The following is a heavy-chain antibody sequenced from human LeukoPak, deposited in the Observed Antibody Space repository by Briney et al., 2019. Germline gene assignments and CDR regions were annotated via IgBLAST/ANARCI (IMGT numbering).Heavy chain of an antibody. CDR1: GYTFTSYG. D-gene: IGHD5-24*01. CDR3: ARECWDGYNPNYFDY. J-gene: IGHJ4*02. V-gene: IGHV1-18*01. Sequence: GASVKVSCKASGYTFTSYGISWVRQAPGQGLEWMGWISAYNGNTNYAQKLQGRVTMTTDTSTSTAYMELRSLRSDDTAVYYCARECWDGYNPNYFDYWGQGTLVTVSS. CDR2: ISAYNGNT.